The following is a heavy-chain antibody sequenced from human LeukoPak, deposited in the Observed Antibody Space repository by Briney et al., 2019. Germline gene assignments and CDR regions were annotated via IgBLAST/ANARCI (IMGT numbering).Heavy chain of an antibody. CDR1: RFTFSDYW. CDR3: ARETREAGSGDHQTDSFDV. J-gene: IGHJ3*01. CDR2: INSDASRP. V-gene: IGHV3-74*01. D-gene: IGHD2-15*01. Sequence: GGSLRLSCAASRFTFSDYWMHWVRQAPGKGLVWVSRINSDASRPSYADSVKGRFTISRDNAKNILYLQMNSLRVDDTALYYCARETREAGSGDHQTDSFDVWGQGTMVSVSS.